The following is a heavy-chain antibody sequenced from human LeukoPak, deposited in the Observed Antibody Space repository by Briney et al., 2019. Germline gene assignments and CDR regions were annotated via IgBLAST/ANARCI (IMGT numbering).Heavy chain of an antibody. J-gene: IGHJ4*02. CDR3: TTTRLIWFGEFY. V-gene: IGHV3-15*01. CDR1: GFTFSKAW. D-gene: IGHD3-10*01. CDR2: IKSQTDGGTT. Sequence: PGGSLRLSCAASGFTFSKAWMTWVRQPPGKGLEWVGHIKSQTDGGTTDYAAAVKGRFTISRDDSKNTLYLQMNSLETEDTAMYYCTTTRLIWFGEFYWGQGTLVTVSS.